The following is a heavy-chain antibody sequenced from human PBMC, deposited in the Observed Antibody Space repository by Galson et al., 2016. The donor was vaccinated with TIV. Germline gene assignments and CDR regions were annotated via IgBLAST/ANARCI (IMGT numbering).Heavy chain of an antibody. J-gene: IGHJ4*02. V-gene: IGHV4-59*12. CDR1: GGSTSSYY. D-gene: IGHD3-16*01. CDR2: IYHTGNT. CDR3: AREGSADYDWGRAHFDY. Sequence: LSLTCTVSGGSTSSYYWTWIRQPPGKGLEWIGYIYHTGNTIYNPSLKSRVAISLDTSKNQLSLKLSSVTAADTALYYCAREGSADYDWGRAHFDYWGQGTLVTVSS.